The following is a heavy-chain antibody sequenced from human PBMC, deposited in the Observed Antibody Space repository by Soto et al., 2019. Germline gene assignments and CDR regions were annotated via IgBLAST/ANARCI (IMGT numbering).Heavy chain of an antibody. CDR2: IIPIFGTA. CDR1: GGTFSSYA. V-gene: IGHV1-69*12. Sequence: QVQLVQSGAEVKKPGSSVKVSCKASGGTFSSYAISWVRQAPGQGLEWMGGIIPIFGTANYAQKFQGRVPITADESTRTAYMELSSLRSEDTAVYYCARDSNWIQLWTARPLYYYGMDVWGQGTTVTVSS. CDR3: ARDSNWIQLWTARPLYYYGMDV. J-gene: IGHJ6*02. D-gene: IGHD5-18*01.